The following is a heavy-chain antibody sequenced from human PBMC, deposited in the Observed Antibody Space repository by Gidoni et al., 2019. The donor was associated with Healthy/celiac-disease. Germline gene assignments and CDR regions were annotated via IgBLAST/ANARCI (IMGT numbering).Heavy chain of an antibody. J-gene: IGHJ4*02. Sequence: EVQLVESGGGLVKPGGSLRLSCAASGFTFRNAWMSWVRQAPGKGLEWVGRIKSKTDGGTTDYAAPVKGRFTISRDDSKNTLYLQMNSLKTEDTAVYYCTTWKDSGTLSDYWGQGTLVTVSS. V-gene: IGHV3-15*01. CDR1: GFTFRNAW. CDR3: TTWKDSGTLSDY. D-gene: IGHD1-26*01. CDR2: IKSKTDGGTT.